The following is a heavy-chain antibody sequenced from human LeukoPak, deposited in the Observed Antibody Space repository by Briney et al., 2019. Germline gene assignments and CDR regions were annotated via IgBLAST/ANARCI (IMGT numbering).Heavy chain of an antibody. CDR3: AKDREVVVVVDYFDY. V-gene: IGHV3-30*09. D-gene: IGHD2-15*01. CDR1: KFTFNNYA. J-gene: IGHJ4*02. CDR2: ISSDGSNK. Sequence: PGGSLRLSCAASKFTFNNYAMHWVRQAPGKGLEWVSIISSDGSNKYYADSVKGRFAISRDNSKNTLYLQMNSLRAEDTAVYYCAKDREVVVVVDYFDYWGQGTLVTVSS.